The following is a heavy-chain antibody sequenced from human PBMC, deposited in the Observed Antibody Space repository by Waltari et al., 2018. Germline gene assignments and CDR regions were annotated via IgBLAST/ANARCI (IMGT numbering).Heavy chain of an antibody. V-gene: IGHV4-39*01. D-gene: IGHD3-16*02. J-gene: IGHJ4*02. CDR2: IPFRGCT. CDR1: GGSISTTSYY. Sequence: QSHLHESGAGLVKPSETLSLSCTVSGGSISTTSYYWGWVRQPPGKGLEWIAAIPFRGCTYFEPSLQSRVTMSVDTSKNQFSLNLTSVTTADTAIYYCARHRPRYGGLPMGDFSLFLDYWSQGKLVTVSS. CDR3: ARHRPRYGGLPMGDFSLFLDY.